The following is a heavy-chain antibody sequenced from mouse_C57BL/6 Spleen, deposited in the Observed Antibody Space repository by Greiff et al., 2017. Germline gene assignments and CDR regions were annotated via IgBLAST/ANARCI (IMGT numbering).Heavy chain of an antibody. Sequence: DVQLVESGGGLVKPGGSLKLSCAASGFTFSDYGMHWVRQAPEKGLEWVAYISSGSSTIYYADTVKGRFTIARDNAKNTLFLQMTSLRSEDTAMDYCARGNFSYYGSSLDYWGQGTTLTVSS. D-gene: IGHD1-1*01. CDR1: GFTFSDYG. CDR3: ARGNFSYYGSSLDY. V-gene: IGHV5-17*01. CDR2: ISSGSSTI. J-gene: IGHJ2*01.